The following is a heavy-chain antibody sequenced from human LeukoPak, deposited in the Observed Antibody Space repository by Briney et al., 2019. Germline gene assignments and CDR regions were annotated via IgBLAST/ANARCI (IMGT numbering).Heavy chain of an antibody. CDR2: INPNSGGT. CDR3: ARLTTTVTSFDY. Sequence: ASVKVSCKASGYTFTGYYMHWVRQAPGQGLEWMGWINPNSGGTNYAQKFQGRVTMTRDTSISTAYMEMSRLRSDDTAVYYCARLTTTVTSFDYWGQGTLVTVSS. J-gene: IGHJ4*02. V-gene: IGHV1-2*02. CDR1: GYTFTGYY. D-gene: IGHD4-17*01.